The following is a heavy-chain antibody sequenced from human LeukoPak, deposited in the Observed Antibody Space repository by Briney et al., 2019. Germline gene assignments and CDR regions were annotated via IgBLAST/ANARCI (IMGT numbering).Heavy chain of an antibody. J-gene: IGHJ4*02. Sequence: TGGSLRLSCAASGFTFTSYSMNWVRLAPGKGLEWVSSITSTSSYIYYADSVKGRFAISRGNAKNSLYLQMNSLRAEDTAVYFCARSQVLGTFDHWGQGTLLTVSS. CDR1: GFTFTSYS. CDR2: ITSTSSYI. D-gene: IGHD1/OR15-1a*01. V-gene: IGHV3-21*01. CDR3: ARSQVLGTFDH.